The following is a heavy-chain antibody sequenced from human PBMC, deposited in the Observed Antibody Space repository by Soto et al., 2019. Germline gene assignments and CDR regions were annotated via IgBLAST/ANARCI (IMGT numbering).Heavy chain of an antibody. V-gene: IGHV3-23*01. D-gene: IGHD4-17*01. CDR2: ISGSGGST. CDR3: AKDGYDYGDAHYYYYYMDV. J-gene: IGHJ6*03. Sequence: GGSLRLSCAASGFTFSSYAMSWVRQAPGKGLEWVSAISGSGGSTYYADSVKGRFTISRDNSKNTLYLQMNSLRAEDTAVYYCAKDGYDYGDAHYYYYYMDVWGKGTTVTVSS. CDR1: GFTFSSYA.